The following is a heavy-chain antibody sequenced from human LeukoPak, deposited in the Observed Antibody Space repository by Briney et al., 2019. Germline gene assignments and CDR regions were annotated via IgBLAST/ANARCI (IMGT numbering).Heavy chain of an antibody. Sequence: GGALRFSCPSTGFTFSSYWMHWVRPAPGKGLAWVSRINNDESRINYADSVKGRFTISRHNAKNTLYLQMSSQRDEDTALYFRARGPQNGASYYLDWGQGTLVTVSS. CDR2: INNDESRI. CDR1: GFTFSSYW. CDR3: ARGPQNGASYYLD. J-gene: IGHJ4*02. D-gene: IGHD1-26*01. V-gene: IGHV3-74*01.